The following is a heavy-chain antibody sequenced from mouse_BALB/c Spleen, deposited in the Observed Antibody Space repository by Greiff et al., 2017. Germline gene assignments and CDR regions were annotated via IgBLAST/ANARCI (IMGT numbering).Heavy chain of an antibody. D-gene: IGHD2-2*01. CDR2: ISSGGSYT. Sequence: EVQGVESGGGLVKPGGSLKLSCAASGFTFSSYAMSWVRQSPEKRLEWVAEISSGGSYTYYPDTVTGRFTISRDNAKNTLYLEMSSLRSEDTAMYYCARWFDSFAYWGQGTLVTVSA. CDR3: ARWFDSFAY. V-gene: IGHV5-9-4*01. J-gene: IGHJ3*01. CDR1: GFTFSSYA.